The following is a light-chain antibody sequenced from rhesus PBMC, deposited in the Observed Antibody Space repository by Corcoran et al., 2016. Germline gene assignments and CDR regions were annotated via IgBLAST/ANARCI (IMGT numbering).Light chain of an antibody. J-gene: IGKJ2*01. CDR3: QQHKTFPYS. V-gene: IGKV1-25*01. CDR1: KGISNY. CDR2: DAS. Sequence: DIQMTQSPSSLSASVGDTVPITCQASKGISNYLAWYQPKSGQAPKVLMYDASTFQSGVPLRFSGSGSGTEVTLTISSLQAEDCATYYCQQHKTFPYSFGQGTKVEI.